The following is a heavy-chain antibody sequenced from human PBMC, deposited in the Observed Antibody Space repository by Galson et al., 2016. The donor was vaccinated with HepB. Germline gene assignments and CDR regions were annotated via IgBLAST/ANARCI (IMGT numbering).Heavy chain of an antibody. J-gene: IGHJ6*02. CDR1: GFIFSDYS. D-gene: IGHD4-11*01. CDR3: VKSTVRHLRYSGMDV. CDR2: TGTGSTYK. V-gene: IGHV3-21*01. Sequence: SLRLSCAASGFIFSDYSMSWVRQAPGKGLEWVSSTGTGSTYKYYADSVEGRFTISRDDAQNSLFLQMNSLRVEDTAVYYCVKSTVRHLRYSGMDVWGQGTTVTVSS.